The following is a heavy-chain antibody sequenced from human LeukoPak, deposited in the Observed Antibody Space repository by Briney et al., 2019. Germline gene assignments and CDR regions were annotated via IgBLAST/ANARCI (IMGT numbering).Heavy chain of an antibody. D-gene: IGHD1-1*01. Sequence: SETLSLTCTVSGGSMSSDYWTWIRQPAGKGLEWIGRIYTSGTTNYNPSLKSRVTMSVDTSKNQFSLRVSSVTAADTAVYYCARNVAGSFDYWGQGTLVTASS. CDR3: ARNVAGSFDY. CDR2: IYTSGTT. V-gene: IGHV4-4*07. J-gene: IGHJ4*02. CDR1: GGSMSSDY.